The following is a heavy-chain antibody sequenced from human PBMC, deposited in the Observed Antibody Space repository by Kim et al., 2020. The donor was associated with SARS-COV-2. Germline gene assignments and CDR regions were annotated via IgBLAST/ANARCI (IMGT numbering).Heavy chain of an antibody. Sequence: GGSLRLSCAASGFNVNSNYMSWVRQAPGKGLEWDSVMYSLERTEYAASVKGRFTISRDDFKNMLLPQMSILSAEDADVYLCARVTFDTNAHRSAFDIWG. CDR2: MYSLERT. CDR1: GFNVNSNY. V-gene: IGHV3-53*01. J-gene: IGHJ3*02. D-gene: IGHD2-8*01. CDR3: ARVTFDTNAHRSAFDI.